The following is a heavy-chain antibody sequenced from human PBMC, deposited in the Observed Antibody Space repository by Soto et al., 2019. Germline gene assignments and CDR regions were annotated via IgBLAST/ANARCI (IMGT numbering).Heavy chain of an antibody. Sequence: SQTLSLTCAISGDSVSSNSAVWNWIRQSPSRGLEWLGRTYYRSKWYNDYTVSVKSRITINPDTSKNQFSLQLNSVTPEDTAVYYCARGAYGSGNGHFDDWAQGTLVTGSS. D-gene: IGHD3-10*01. CDR2: TYYRSKWYN. J-gene: IGHJ4*02. V-gene: IGHV6-1*01. CDR3: ARGAYGSGNGHFDD. CDR1: GDSVSSNSAV.